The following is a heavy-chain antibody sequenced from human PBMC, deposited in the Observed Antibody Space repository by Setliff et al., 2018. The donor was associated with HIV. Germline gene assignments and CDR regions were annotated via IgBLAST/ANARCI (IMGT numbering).Heavy chain of an antibody. V-gene: IGHV4-61*09. CDR3: AIDHVTNIAESGYGYTRIDP. CDR1: GGSIISEISW. CDR2: IYMRGGT. D-gene: IGHD5-18*01. J-gene: IGHJ5*02. Sequence: KPSETLSLTCTVSGGSIISEISWWAWIRQPAGKGPEWLGQIYMRGGTDYNPSLEGRVTISLDTSKNQFSLKLTSVTAADTAVYYCAIDHVTNIAESGYGYTRIDPWGPGISVTVS.